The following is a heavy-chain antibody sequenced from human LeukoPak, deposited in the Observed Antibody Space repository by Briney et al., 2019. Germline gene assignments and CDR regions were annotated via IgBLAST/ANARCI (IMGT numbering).Heavy chain of an antibody. CDR1: GGSISSYY. CDR2: IYYSGST. V-gene: IGHV4-59*01. CDR3: ARGLTPPSTYYDFWSGSGGAFDI. Sequence: PSETLSLTCTVSGGSISSYYWSWIRQPPGKGLEWIGYIYYSGSTNYNPSLKSRVTISVDTSKNQFSLKLSSVTAADTAVYYCARGLTPPSTYYDFWSGSGGAFDIWGQGTMVTVSS. D-gene: IGHD3-3*01. J-gene: IGHJ3*02.